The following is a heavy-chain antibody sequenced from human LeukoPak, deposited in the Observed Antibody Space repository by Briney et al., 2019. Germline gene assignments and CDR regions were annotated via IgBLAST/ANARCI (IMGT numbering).Heavy chain of an antibody. J-gene: IGHJ4*02. D-gene: IGHD6-25*01. Sequence: ASVKVSCKASGYTFTGYYMHWVRQAPGQGLEWMGWINTNTEKSTYAPGFTGRYVFSLDSSVNTAYLQISSLKAEDTALYYCATGGGYRFAYWGQGTLVTVSS. CDR1: GYTFTGYY. CDR2: INTNTEKS. V-gene: IGHV7-4-1*02. CDR3: ATGGGYRFAY.